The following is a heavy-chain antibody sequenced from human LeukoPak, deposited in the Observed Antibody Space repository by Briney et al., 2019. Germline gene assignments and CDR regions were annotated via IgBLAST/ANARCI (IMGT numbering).Heavy chain of an antibody. V-gene: IGHV4-39*07. J-gene: IGHJ4*02. CDR2: IYYSGST. D-gene: IGHD3-22*01. CDR1: GGSISSSSYY. Sequence: SETLSLTCTVSGGSISSSSYYWGWIRQPPGKGLEWIGSIYYSGSTYYNPSLKSRVTISVDTSKNQFSLKLSSVTAANTAVYYCASQRYSSSYYYWQFWGQGTLVTVSS. CDR3: ASQRYSSSYYYWQF.